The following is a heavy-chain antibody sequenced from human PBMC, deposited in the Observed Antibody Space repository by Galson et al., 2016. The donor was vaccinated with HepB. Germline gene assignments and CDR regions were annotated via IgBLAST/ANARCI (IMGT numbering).Heavy chain of an antibody. V-gene: IGHV3-73*01. Sequence: SLRLSCAASGFTFSGSAMHWVRQASGKGLEWVGRIRSKANNYATTYSMSLKGRFTISRDDSKNTTYLQMSSLKTEDTALYYCTIGASWGPGTLVTVSS. CDR2: IRSKANNYAT. J-gene: IGHJ5*02. D-gene: IGHD4/OR15-4a*01. CDR1: GFTFSGSA. CDR3: TIGAS.